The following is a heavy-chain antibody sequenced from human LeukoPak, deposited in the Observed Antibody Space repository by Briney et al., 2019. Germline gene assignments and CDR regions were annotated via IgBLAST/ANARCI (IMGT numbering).Heavy chain of an antibody. V-gene: IGHV4-59*01. CDR1: GGSIRSYY. J-gene: IGHJ4*02. D-gene: IGHD6-19*01. CDR2: IYYTGST. Sequence: SETLSLTCTVSGGSIRSYYWSWIRQPPGKGLERIGYIYYTGSTNYNPSLKSRVTISVDTSKYQFSLTLISVTAADTALDYCARVLPYSSGWGVDYWGQGALVTVSS. CDR3: ARVLPYSSGWGVDY.